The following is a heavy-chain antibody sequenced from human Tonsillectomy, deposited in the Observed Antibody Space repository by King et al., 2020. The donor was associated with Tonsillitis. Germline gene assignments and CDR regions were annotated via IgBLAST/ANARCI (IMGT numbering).Heavy chain of an antibody. D-gene: IGHD3-22*01. Sequence: DVQLVESGGGLVQPGGSLRLSCAASGFTFSSYWMSWVRQAPGKGLEWVANIKQDGSEKYYVDSVKGRFTISRDNAKNSLYLQMNSLRAEDTAGYYCARDQGGYYDSSGYRGGNWFDPWGQGTLVTVSS. J-gene: IGHJ5*02. CDR1: GFTFSSYW. CDR3: ARDQGGYYDSSGYRGGNWFDP. CDR2: IKQDGSEK. V-gene: IGHV3-7*01.